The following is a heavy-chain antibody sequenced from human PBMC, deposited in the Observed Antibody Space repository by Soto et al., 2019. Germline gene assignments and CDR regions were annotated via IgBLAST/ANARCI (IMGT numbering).Heavy chain of an antibody. V-gene: IGHV3-23*01. CDR1: GFTFSSYA. CDR2: ISGSGGST. CDR3: AKDWIIAAAGTHFDY. Sequence: GGSLRLSCAASGFTFSSYAMSWVRQAPGKGLEWVSAISGSGGSTYYADSVKGRFTISRDNSKNTPYLQMNSLRAEDTAVYYCAKDWIIAAAGTHFDYWGQGTLVTVSS. J-gene: IGHJ4*02. D-gene: IGHD6-13*01.